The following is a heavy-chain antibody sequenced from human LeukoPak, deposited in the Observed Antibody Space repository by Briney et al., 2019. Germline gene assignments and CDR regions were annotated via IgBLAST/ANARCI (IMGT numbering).Heavy chain of an antibody. D-gene: IGHD3-3*01. CDR1: GFTFSSYA. CDR3: ARDLIPYYDFWTGFDP. CDR2: ISSNGGST. Sequence: GGSLRLSSAASGFTFSSYAMHWVRQAPGKGLEYVSAISSNGGSTYYANSVKGRFTISRDNSKNTLYLQMGSLRAEDMAVYYCARDLIPYYDFWTGFDPWGQGTLVTVSS. V-gene: IGHV3-64*01. J-gene: IGHJ5*02.